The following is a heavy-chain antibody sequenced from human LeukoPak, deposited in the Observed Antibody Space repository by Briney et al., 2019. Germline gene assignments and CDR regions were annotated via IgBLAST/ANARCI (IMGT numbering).Heavy chain of an antibody. CDR1: GGSINSSFY. CDR2: VYYSGTT. J-gene: IGHJ4*02. D-gene: IGHD1-26*01. Sequence: PSETLSLTCTVSGGSINSSFYWDWIRPPPGKGLEWIGSVYYSGTTYYNTSFKSRITISVDTSKTVLSLKLTSVTAADTAVYFCARRRRLGPSLDCWGQGTLVAVSS. CDR3: ARRRRLGPSLDC. V-gene: IGHV4-39*01.